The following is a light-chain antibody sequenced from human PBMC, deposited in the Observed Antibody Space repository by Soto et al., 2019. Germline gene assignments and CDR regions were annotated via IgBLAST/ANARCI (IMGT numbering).Light chain of an antibody. J-gene: IGKJ4*01. CDR2: DAS. V-gene: IGKV3-11*01. CDR1: QSVGSY. CDR3: QQRTNWPLT. Sequence: ENVLTQSPATVSLSPGEIATLSCRASQSVGSYLAWYQQKPGQPPRLLIYDASNRATGIPARFSGSGSGTDFTLTISSLEPDDFAVYYCQQRTNWPLTFGGGTKVEIK.